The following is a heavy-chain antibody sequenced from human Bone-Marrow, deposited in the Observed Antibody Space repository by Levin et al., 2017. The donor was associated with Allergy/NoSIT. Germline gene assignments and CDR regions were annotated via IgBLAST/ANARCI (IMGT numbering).Heavy chain of an antibody. CDR3: ARSVVAAASGRSWFDP. D-gene: IGHD6-13*01. Sequence: SQTLSLTCTVSGGSISSYYWSWIRQPPGKGLEWIGYIYYSGSTNYNPSLKSRVTISVDTSKNQFSLKLSSVTAADTAVYYCARSVVAAASGRSWFDPWGQGTLVTVSS. CDR1: GGSISSYY. CDR2: IYYSGST. J-gene: IGHJ5*02. V-gene: IGHV4-59*01.